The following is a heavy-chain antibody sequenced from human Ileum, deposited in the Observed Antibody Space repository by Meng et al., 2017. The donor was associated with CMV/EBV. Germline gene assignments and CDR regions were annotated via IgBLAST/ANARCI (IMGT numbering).Heavy chain of an antibody. Sequence: SGPTLVKPTQTLTLTCTFSGFSLSTHGVGVGCIRQPPGKALEWLAHIYSNDDKRYRPSLKSRLTITKDTPKNQVVLTVSDLDPVDTATYYCVHMSTLTNYPYFDSWGQGTLVTVSS. CDR2: IYSNDDK. D-gene: IGHD2/OR15-2a*01. J-gene: IGHJ4*02. CDR1: GFSLSTHGVG. V-gene: IGHV2-5*01. CDR3: VHMSTLTNYPYFDS.